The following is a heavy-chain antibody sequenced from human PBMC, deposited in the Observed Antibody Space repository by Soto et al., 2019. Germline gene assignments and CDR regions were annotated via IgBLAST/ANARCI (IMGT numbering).Heavy chain of an antibody. Sequence: QVQLVQSGAEVKKPGSSVKVSCKASGGTFSSYAISWVRQAPGQGLEWMGGIIPIFGTANYAQKFQGRVTITADKSTSTAYMELSSLRSEDTAVYYCARIDGDSSGYYYYYGMDVWGQGTTVTVSS. CDR1: GGTFSSYA. V-gene: IGHV1-69*06. D-gene: IGHD3-22*01. CDR3: ARIDGDSSGYYYYYGMDV. CDR2: IIPIFGTA. J-gene: IGHJ6*02.